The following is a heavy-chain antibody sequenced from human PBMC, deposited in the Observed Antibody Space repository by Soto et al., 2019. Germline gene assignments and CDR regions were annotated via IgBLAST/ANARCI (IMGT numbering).Heavy chain of an antibody. CDR3: AKDIAVPGLVDY. V-gene: IGHV3-23*01. D-gene: IGHD6-19*01. CDR2: ISGSGGST. Sequence: GGSLRLACAASGFTFSSYAMSWVRQAPGKGLEWVSAISGSGGSTYYADSVKGRFTISRDNSKNTLYLQMNSLRAEDTAVYYCAKDIAVPGLVDYWGQGTLVTVSS. CDR1: GFTFSSYA. J-gene: IGHJ4*02.